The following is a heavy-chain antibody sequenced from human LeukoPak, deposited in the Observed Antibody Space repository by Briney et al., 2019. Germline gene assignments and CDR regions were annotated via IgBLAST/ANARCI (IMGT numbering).Heavy chain of an antibody. CDR1: GYAFTSYY. Sequence: ASVKVSCTASGYAFTSYYMHWVRQAPGQGLEWLGIVNPYSGTTTYAQKFQGRVTMTLDTSTSTVYMELSRLRSEDTTVYYCARDHTGGGSSWSDNWFDPWGQGTLVTVSS. CDR3: ARDHTGGGSSWSDNWFDP. V-gene: IGHV1-46*01. J-gene: IGHJ5*02. D-gene: IGHD6-13*01. CDR2: VNPYSGTT.